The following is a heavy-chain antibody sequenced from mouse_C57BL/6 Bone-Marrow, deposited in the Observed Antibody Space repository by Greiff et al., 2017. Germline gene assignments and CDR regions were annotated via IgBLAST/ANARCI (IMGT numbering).Heavy chain of an antibody. CDR1: GFTFSSYG. CDR2: ISSGGSYT. D-gene: IGHD2-10*01. CDR3: ARHPYRGYFDY. J-gene: IGHJ2*01. V-gene: IGHV5-6*01. Sequence: EVKLMESGGDLVKPGGSLKLSCAASGFTFSSYGMSWVRQTPDKRLEWVATISSGGSYTYYPDSVKGRFTISRDNAKNTLYLQMSSLKSEDTAMYYCARHPYRGYFDYWGQGTTRTVSS.